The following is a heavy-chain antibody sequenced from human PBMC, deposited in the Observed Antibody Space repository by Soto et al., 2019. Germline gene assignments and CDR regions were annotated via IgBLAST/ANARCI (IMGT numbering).Heavy chain of an antibody. CDR1: GGSFSGYF. CDR2: INHSGST. V-gene: IGHV4-34*01. CDR3: ARDLSGYYYGMDV. Sequence: QVHLQQWGAGLLKPSETLSLTCAVYGGSFSGYFWNWVRQPPGKGLEWIGEINHSGSTKYNPSLKSRVTLSVDTSKNQFSLRVFSLTAADTAVYYCARDLSGYYYGMDVWGQGTTVTVS. J-gene: IGHJ6*02.